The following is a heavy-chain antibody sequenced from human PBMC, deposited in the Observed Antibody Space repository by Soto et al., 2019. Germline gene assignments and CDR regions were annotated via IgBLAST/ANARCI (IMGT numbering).Heavy chain of an antibody. CDR1: GFTFSSYA. Sequence: GGSLRLSCAASGFTFSSYAMSWVRQAPGKGLEWVSAISGSGGTTDYADSVKGRFTISRDNSKNTLYLQMNSLRAEDTAVYYCAKGTGTSYFSYYYMDVWGKGTTVTVSS. V-gene: IGHV3-23*01. CDR2: ISGSGGTT. CDR3: AKGTGTSYFSYYYMDV. J-gene: IGHJ6*03. D-gene: IGHD1-1*01.